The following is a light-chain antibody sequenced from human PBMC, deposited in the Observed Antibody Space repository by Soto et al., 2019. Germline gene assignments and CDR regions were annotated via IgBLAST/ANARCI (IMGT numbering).Light chain of an antibody. CDR1: QSVSTRS. Sequence: EIVLTQSPGTLSLSPGERATLSCRASQSVSTRSLAWYQQKPGQAPRLLISGASSRAADIPDRFSGSGSGTDFTLTINRLEPEDFAVYYCQQCDSSPRTFGQGTKVE. J-gene: IGKJ1*01. CDR3: QQCDSSPRT. V-gene: IGKV3-20*01. CDR2: GAS.